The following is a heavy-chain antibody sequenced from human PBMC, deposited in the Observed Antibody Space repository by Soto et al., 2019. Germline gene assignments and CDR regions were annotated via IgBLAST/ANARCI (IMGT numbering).Heavy chain of an antibody. J-gene: IGHJ5*02. D-gene: IGHD5-18*01. Sequence: WSWIRQPPGKGLEWIGYIYYSGSTYYNPSLKSRVTISVDTSKNQFSLKLSSVTAADTAVYYCARVDTAMVPSWFDPWGQGTLVTVSS. V-gene: IGHV4-30-4*01. CDR3: ARVDTAMVPSWFDP. CDR2: IYYSGST.